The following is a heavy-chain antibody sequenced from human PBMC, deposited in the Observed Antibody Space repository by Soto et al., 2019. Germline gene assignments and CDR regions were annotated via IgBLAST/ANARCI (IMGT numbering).Heavy chain of an antibody. J-gene: IGHJ6*02. V-gene: IGHV1-69*01. CDR3: ARGDTGYYHRYSYGMDV. D-gene: IGHD2-8*01. CDR1: GGTFSSYA. Sequence: QVQLVQSGAEVKKPGSSVKVSCKASGGTFSSYAISWVRQAPGQVLEWMGGIIPIFGTANYAQKFQGRVTITADESTSTAYMELSSLRSEDTAVYYCARGDTGYYHRYSYGMDVWGQGTTVTVSS. CDR2: IIPIFGTA.